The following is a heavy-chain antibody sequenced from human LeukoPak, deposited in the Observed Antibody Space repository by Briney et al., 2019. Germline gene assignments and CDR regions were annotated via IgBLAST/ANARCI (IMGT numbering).Heavy chain of an antibody. J-gene: IGHJ6*02. CDR2: IYYGGST. Sequence: SETLSLTCTVSGGSISSYYWSWIRQPPGKGLEWIGYIYYGGSTNYNPSLKSRVTISADTSKNQFSLSLSSVTAADTAVYYCARHSDSSWYSYGMDVWGQGTTVTVSS. CDR1: GGSISSYY. CDR3: ARHSDSSWYSYGMDV. V-gene: IGHV4-59*08. D-gene: IGHD6-13*01.